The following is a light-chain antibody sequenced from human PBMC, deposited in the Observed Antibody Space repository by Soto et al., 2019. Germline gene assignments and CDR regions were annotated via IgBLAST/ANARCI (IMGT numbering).Light chain of an antibody. CDR2: GAS. CDR3: QQYNNWPQT. J-gene: IGKJ2*01. Sequence: EIVMTQSPATLSVSPGERATLSCWASQSVSSNLAWYQQKPGQAPSLLIYGASTRATGIPARFSGSGSGTEFTLTISSLQSEDFAVYYCQQYNNWPQTFGQGTSLEIK. V-gene: IGKV3-15*01. CDR1: QSVSSN.